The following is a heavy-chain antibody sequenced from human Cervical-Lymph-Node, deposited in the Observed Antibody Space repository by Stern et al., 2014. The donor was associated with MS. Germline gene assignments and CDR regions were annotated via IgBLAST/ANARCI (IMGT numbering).Heavy chain of an antibody. J-gene: IGHJ3*02. V-gene: IGHV2-70*01. CDR1: GFSLSTSGMC. CDR3: ARTVAYDSVGYDAFDI. D-gene: IGHD5-12*01. CDR2: VDWEDDK. Sequence: ESGPALVKPTQTLTLTCTFSGFSLSTSGMCVSWIRQPPGKALAWLAVVDWEDDKYYSPSLKTRLSISKDTSKNQVVLTMTNMDPVDTGTYYCARTVAYDSVGYDAFDIWGQGTVVAVSS.